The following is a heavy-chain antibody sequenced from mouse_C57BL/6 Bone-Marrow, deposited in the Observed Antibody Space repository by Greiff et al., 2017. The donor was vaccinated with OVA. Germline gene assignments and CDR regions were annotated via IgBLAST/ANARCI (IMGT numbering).Heavy chain of an antibody. CDR1: GYTFTSYG. CDR3: ARKSYYGNYVWFAY. Sequence: VQLQESGAELARPGASVKLSCKASGYTFTSYGISWVKQRTGQGLEWIGEIYPRSGNTYYNEKFKGKATLTADKSSSTAYMELRSLTSEDSAVYFCARKSYYGNYVWFAYWGQGTLVTVSA. V-gene: IGHV1-81*01. J-gene: IGHJ3*01. CDR2: IYPRSGNT. D-gene: IGHD2-1*01.